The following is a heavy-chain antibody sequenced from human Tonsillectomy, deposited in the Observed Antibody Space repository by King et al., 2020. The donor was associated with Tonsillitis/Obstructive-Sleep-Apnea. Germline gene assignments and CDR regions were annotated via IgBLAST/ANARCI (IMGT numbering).Heavy chain of an antibody. Sequence: QLVQSGTEVKKPGASMKISCKASGYTFTSYAMHWVRQAPGQGLEWMGWINTDNGNKMYSQKFQGRFTITRDTSATTAYMELSSLISEDTAVYYCARNIVGTITYDYWGQGTLVTVSS. CDR3: ARNIVGTITYDY. CDR1: GYTFTSYA. J-gene: IGHJ4*02. CDR2: INTDNGNK. D-gene: IGHD5-12*01. V-gene: IGHV1-3*04.